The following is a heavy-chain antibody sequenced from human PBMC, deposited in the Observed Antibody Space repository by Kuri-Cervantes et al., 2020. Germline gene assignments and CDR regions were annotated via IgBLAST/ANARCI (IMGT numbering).Heavy chain of an antibody. CDR1: GYTFTGYY. D-gene: IGHD6-13*01. CDR3: ARIEGSASSRSD. J-gene: IGHJ4*02. CDR2: VNCNGGGT. Sequence: ASVKVSCKASGYTFTGYYIHWVRQAPGQGLEWLGRVNCNGGGTIYAPKFQGRVTMTRDTSISTAYMELSSPKSADTAMYYCARIEGSASSRSDWGQGTLVTVSS. V-gene: IGHV1-2*06.